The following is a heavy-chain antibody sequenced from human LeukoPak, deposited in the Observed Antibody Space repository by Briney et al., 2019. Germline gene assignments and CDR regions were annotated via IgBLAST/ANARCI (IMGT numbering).Heavy chain of an antibody. CDR2: INHSGST. CDR1: GGSSSGYY. D-gene: IGHD3-22*01. V-gene: IGHV4-34*01. J-gene: IGHJ1*01. Sequence: SETLSLTCAVYGGSSSGYYWSWIRQPPGKGLEWIGEINHSGSTNYNPSLKSRVTISVDTSKNQFSLRLSSVTAADTAVYYCARGTDSSGYDPEHWGQGTLVTVSS. CDR3: ARGTDSSGYDPEH.